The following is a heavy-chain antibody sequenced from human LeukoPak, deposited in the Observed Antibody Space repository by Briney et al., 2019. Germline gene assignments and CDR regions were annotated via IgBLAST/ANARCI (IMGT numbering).Heavy chain of an antibody. D-gene: IGHD6-13*01. J-gene: IGHJ6*02. CDR2: ISSSSSYT. V-gene: IGHV3-11*06. CDR1: GFTFSDYY. CDR3: ARDPLAAAGVYYYGMDV. Sequence: GGSLRLSCAASGFTFSDYYMSWIRQAPGKGLEWVSYISSSSSYTNYADSVKGRFTISRDNAKSSLYLQMNSLRAEDTAVYYCARDPLAAAGVYYYGMDVWGQGTTVTVSS.